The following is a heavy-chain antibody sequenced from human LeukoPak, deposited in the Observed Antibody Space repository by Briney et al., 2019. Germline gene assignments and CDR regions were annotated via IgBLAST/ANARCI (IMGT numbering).Heavy chain of an antibody. D-gene: IGHD4-23*01. CDR1: GFTFSSYE. J-gene: IGHJ4*02. CDR3: ARAGNLDN. V-gene: IGHV3-7*01. Sequence: GGSLRLSCAASGFTFSSYEMNWVHQAPGKGLEWVAQIKPDGSDKYYVDPVKGRFTISRDNAKNSLNLQMNSLRAEDTAVYYCARAGNLDNWGQGTLVTVSS. CDR2: IKPDGSDK.